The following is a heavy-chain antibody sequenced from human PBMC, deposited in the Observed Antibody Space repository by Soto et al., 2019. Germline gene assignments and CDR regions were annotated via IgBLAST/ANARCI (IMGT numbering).Heavy chain of an antibody. CDR2: TPYDGADK. Sequence: GGSLRLSCAASGFALSSYNMHWVRQVPGKGLEWVALTPYDGADKRYADSVRGRFTISRDNPKSTVYLQMNSLRAEDTAVYYCARDPILRFFDGLLYYFDSWGQGSLVTVSS. D-gene: IGHD3-9*01. J-gene: IGHJ4*02. CDR3: ARDPILRFFDGLLYYFDS. V-gene: IGHV3-30*03. CDR1: GFALSSYN.